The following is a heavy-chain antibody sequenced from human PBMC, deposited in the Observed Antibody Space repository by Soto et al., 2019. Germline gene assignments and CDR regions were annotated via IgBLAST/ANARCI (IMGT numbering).Heavy chain of an antibody. CDR2: IYNNGET. D-gene: IGHD3-10*01. V-gene: IGHV4-59*01. CDR1: GDSITAYY. Sequence: QMQLQESGPGLVKPSETLSLICSVSGDSITAYYLSWLRQSPGKELEWIGYIYNNGETNYNPSLKRRVTISADPSKTLFSLRLSSVPAADTGVYYCARDKGEEFLKGSGMDVWGQGTTVIVSS. CDR3: ARDKGEEFLKGSGMDV. J-gene: IGHJ6*02.